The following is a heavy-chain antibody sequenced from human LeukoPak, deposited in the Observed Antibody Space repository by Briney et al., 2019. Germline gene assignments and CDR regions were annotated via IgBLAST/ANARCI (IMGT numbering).Heavy chain of an antibody. CDR3: ARGRTYYDILTGYDSNWFDP. J-gene: IGHJ5*02. V-gene: IGHV4-31*03. CDR1: GGSISSGGYY. D-gene: IGHD3-9*01. CDR2: IYYSGST. Sequence: PSETLSLTCTVSGGSISSGGYYWSWVRQHPGKGLEWIGYIYYSGSTYYNPSLKSRVTISVDTSKNQFSLKLSSVTAADTAVYYCARGRTYYDILTGYDSNWFDPWGQGTLVTVSS.